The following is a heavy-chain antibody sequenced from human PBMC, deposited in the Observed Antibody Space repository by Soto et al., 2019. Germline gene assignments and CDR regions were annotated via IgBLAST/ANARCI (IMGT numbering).Heavy chain of an antibody. J-gene: IGHJ6*02. CDR2: IYPGDSDT. CDR3: ARLGGDYYYYYGMDV. V-gene: IGHV5-51*01. Sequence: PGESLKISCKGSGYSFTSYWIGWVRQMPGKGLEWMGIIYPGDSDTRYSPSFQGQVTISADKSISTAYLQWSSLKASDTAMYYCARLGGDYYYYYGMDVWGQGXTVTVYS. CDR1: GYSFTSYW. D-gene: IGHD4-17*01.